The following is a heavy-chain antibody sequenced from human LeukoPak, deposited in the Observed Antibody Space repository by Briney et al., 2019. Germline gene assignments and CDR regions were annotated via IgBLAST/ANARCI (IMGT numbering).Heavy chain of an antibody. J-gene: IGHJ4*02. CDR1: GYTFTSYG. D-gene: IGHD3-22*01. CDR2: ISAYNGNT. V-gene: IGHV1-18*01. CDR3: ARASYDSSGYYYHY. Sequence: ASVKVSCRASGYTFTSYGISWVRQAPGQGLEWMGWISAYNGNTNYAQKLQGRVTMTTDTSTSTAYMELRSLRSDDTAVYYCARASYDSSGYYYHYWGQGTLVTVSS.